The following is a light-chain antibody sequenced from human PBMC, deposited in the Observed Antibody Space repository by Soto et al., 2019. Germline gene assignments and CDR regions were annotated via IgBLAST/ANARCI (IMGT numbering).Light chain of an antibody. J-gene: IGKJ4*01. Sequence: DIQMTQSPSSVSASVGDRVTITCRASQGINNWLAWYQQKPGKAPKLLIYGASSLQSGVPSRYIGSGSGTDFTLTINSLQPEDCATYYCQQANNFPRTFGGGTKVEIK. CDR1: QGINNW. CDR3: QQANNFPRT. CDR2: GAS. V-gene: IGKV1-12*01.